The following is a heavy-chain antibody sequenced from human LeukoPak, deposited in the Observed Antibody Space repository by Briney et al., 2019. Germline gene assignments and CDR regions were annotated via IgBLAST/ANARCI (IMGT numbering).Heavy chain of an antibody. D-gene: IGHD5-18*01. CDR2: ISGSGGST. Sequence: GGSLRLSCAASGFTFSSYAMSWVRQAPGKGLEWVSAISGSGGSTYYAGSVKGRFTISRDNSKNTLYLQMNSLRAEDTAVYYCAKDPDTAMVSYYFDYWGQGTLVTVSS. CDR1: GFTFSSYA. V-gene: IGHV3-23*01. J-gene: IGHJ4*02. CDR3: AKDPDTAMVSYYFDY.